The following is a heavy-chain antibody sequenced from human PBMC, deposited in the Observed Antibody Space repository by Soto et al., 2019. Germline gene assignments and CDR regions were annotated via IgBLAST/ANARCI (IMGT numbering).Heavy chain of an antibody. D-gene: IGHD6-13*01. CDR1: GASISRYY. CDR2: IYYSGST. CDR3: ARTIPLIAAAGTYYYYYGMDV. V-gene: IGHV4-59*05. J-gene: IGHJ6*02. Sequence: SETLSLTCTVSGASISRYYWSWIRQSPGKGLEWIGSIYYSGSTYYNPSLKSRVTISVDTSKNQFSLKLSSVTAADTAVYYCARTIPLIAAAGTYYYYYGMDVWGQGTTVTVSS.